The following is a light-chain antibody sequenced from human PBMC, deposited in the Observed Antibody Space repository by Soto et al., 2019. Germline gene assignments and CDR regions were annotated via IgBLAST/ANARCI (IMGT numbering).Light chain of an antibody. Sequence: QPRSVRWSPGRSITIACTGNAVVFNYVSWYQQHPDKAPKLMIYEVDYRASGVSNRFSGSKSGNTASLTISGLHPEDEADYHCSSYSTSSNHHVFGTGTKVTVL. CDR3: SSYSTSSNHHV. J-gene: IGLJ1*01. CDR1: AVVFNY. CDR2: EVD. V-gene: IGLV2-14*01.